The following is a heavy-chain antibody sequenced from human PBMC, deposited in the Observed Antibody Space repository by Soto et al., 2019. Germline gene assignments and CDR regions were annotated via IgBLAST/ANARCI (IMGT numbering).Heavy chain of an antibody. CDR1: GFTFSNYG. CDR3: AKSRDAYNFYFYYGMDV. J-gene: IGHJ6*02. CDR2: ILYDGSNK. Sequence: PGGSLRLSCAASGFTFSNYGMHWVRQTPGKGLEWVALILYDGSNKYYADSVKGRFTISRDNSKNTLYLQVSSLRAEDTAVYYCAKSRDAYNFYFYYGMDVWGERTTVTVCS. D-gene: IGHD2-2*01. V-gene: IGHV3-30*18.